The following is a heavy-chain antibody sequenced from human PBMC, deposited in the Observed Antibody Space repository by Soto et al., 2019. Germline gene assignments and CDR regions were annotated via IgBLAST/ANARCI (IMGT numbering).Heavy chain of an antibody. Sequence: KASETLSLTCTVSGGSISSYYWSWIRQPPGKGLEWVGYIYYSGSTNYNPSLKSRVTISVDTSKNQFSLKLSSVTAADTAVYYCAGGHPGYSYGYRGPSYDYWGQGTLVTVSS. J-gene: IGHJ4*02. CDR3: AGGHPGYSYGYRGPSYDY. CDR1: GGSISSYY. V-gene: IGHV4-59*01. D-gene: IGHD5-18*01. CDR2: IYYSGST.